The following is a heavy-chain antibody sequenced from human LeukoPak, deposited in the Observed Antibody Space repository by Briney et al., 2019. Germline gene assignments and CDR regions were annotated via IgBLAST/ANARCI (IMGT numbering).Heavy chain of an antibody. D-gene: IGHD3-22*01. V-gene: IGHV4-34*01. J-gene: IGHJ4*02. CDR2: IYHSGST. Sequence: SETLSLTCAVYGGSFSGYYWSWIRQPPGKGLEWIGSIYHSGSTYYNPSLKSRVTISVDTSKNQFSLKLSSVTAADTAVYYCARGRVTTFDYWGQGTLVTVSS. CDR3: ARGRVTTFDY. CDR1: GGSFSGYY.